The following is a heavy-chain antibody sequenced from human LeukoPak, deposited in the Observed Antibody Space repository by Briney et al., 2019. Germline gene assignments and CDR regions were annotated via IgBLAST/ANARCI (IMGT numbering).Heavy chain of an antibody. V-gene: IGHV3-33*01. CDR1: GFTFSIYG. CDR3: ARGESSSWYLKPYYGMDV. D-gene: IGHD6-13*01. J-gene: IGHJ6*04. Sequence: GRSLRLSCAASGFTFSIYGMHWVRQAPGQGLEWVAVIWYDGSNKYYADSVKGRFTISRDNSKNTLYLQMNSLRAEDTAVYYCARGESSSWYLKPYYGMDVWGKGTTVTVSS. CDR2: IWYDGSNK.